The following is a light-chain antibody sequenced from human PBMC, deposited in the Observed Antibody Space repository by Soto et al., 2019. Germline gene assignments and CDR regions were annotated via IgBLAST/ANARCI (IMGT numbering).Light chain of an antibody. V-gene: IGKV1-39*01. CDR1: QSISNY. CDR3: QQSYSTPWT. J-gene: IGKJ1*01. CDR2: AAS. Sequence: DIQMTQSPSSLSASVGDGVSITCRASQSISNYLNWYQQKPGEAPKVLIYAASTLQRGVPPRFSGSGSGTDFTLTISSLQPEDSATYYCQQSYSTPWTFGQGTKVEV.